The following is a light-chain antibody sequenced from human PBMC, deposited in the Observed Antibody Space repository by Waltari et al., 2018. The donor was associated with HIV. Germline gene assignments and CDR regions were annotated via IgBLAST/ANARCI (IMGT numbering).Light chain of an antibody. CDR3: CAYAGCWV. J-gene: IGLJ3*02. CDR2: DVS. V-gene: IGLV2-11*01. Sequence: QSALTQPRSVSGSPGQSVTISCTGTSGDLGNYNFFSWYQHHPGTAPQLVIYDVSQRPSGVPDRFSGSKSANTASLTISGLRAEDEADYYCCAYAGCWVFGGGTEVTVL. CDR1: SGDLGNYNF.